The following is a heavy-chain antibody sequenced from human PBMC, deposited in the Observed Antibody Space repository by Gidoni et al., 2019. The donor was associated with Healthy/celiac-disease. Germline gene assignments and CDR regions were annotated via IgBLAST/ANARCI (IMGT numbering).Heavy chain of an antibody. Sequence: QVQLQQWGAGLLKPSETLSLTCAVYGGSFSGYYWSWIRQPPGKGLEWIGEINHSGSTNYNPSLKSRVTISVDTSKNQFSLKLSSVTAADTAVYYCARGSTVSKYYDFWSAKKFRMDNWFDPWGQGTLVTVSS. CDR1: GGSFSGYY. CDR2: INHSGST. J-gene: IGHJ5*02. D-gene: IGHD3-3*01. CDR3: ARGSTVSKYYDFWSAKKFRMDNWFDP. V-gene: IGHV4-34*01.